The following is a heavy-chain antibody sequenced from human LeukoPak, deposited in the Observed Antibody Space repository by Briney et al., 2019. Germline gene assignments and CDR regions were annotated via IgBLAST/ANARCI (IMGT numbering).Heavy chain of an antibody. V-gene: IGHV4-30-4*01. J-gene: IGHJ5*02. Sequence: ASETLSLTCTVSGCSMRSGDYYWRWIRQPPGKGLERIGYIYYTGTTHCNPSLKSRVNIPVDAYKKYFYLKLSSVTDADTAVHYCARAHSSRWYEWFDPWGQGTLVTVSS. D-gene: IGHD6-13*01. CDR1: GCSMRSGDYY. CDR3: ARAHSSRWYEWFDP. CDR2: IYYTGTT.